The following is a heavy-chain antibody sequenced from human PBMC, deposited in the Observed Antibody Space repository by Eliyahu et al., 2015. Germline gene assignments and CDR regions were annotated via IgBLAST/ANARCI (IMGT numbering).Heavy chain of an antibody. CDR2: IYTSGST. CDR3: AREASGWYDGVGGFDY. V-gene: IGHV4-61*02. J-gene: IGHJ4*02. CDR1: GGSISSGSYY. D-gene: IGHD6-19*01. Sequence: QVQLQESGPGLVKPSQTLSLTCTVSGGSISSGSYYWSWIRQPAGKGLEWIGRIYTSGSTNYNPSLKSRVTISVDTSKNQFSLKLSSVTAADTAVYYCAREASGWYDGVGGFDYWGQGTLVTVSS.